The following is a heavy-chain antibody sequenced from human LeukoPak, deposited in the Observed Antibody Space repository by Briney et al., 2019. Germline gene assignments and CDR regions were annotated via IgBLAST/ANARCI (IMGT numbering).Heavy chain of an antibody. CDR1: GGSISSYY. D-gene: IGHD3-22*01. Sequence: SETLSLTCTFSGGSISSYYWSWIRQPPGKGLEWIGYIYYSGSTNCNPSLKSRITISVDTSKNQFSLKLSSVTAADTAVYYCARAGTPITMIVVESNWFDPWGQRTLVTVSS. CDR2: IYYSGST. V-gene: IGHV4-59*01. CDR3: ARAGTPITMIVVESNWFDP. J-gene: IGHJ5*02.